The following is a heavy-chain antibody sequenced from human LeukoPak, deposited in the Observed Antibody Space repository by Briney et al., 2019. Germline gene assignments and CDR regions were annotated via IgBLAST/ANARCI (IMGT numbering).Heavy chain of an antibody. Sequence: PGESLRLSCTASGFTVSSSYMTWVRQAPGKGLEWVSLIYGGGGTYYADAVKGRFTISRHNSDNTLYLEMNSLRPDDTAVYYCARAGVGTVAGNYFDDWGQGTLVTVSS. D-gene: IGHD6-19*01. J-gene: IGHJ4*02. CDR3: ARAGVGTVAGNYFDD. V-gene: IGHV3-53*04. CDR2: IYGGGGT. CDR1: GFTVSSSY.